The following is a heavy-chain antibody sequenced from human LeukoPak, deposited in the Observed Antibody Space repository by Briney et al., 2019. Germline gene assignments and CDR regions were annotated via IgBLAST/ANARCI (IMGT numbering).Heavy chain of an antibody. CDR3: AKDADNDDDY. Sequence: PGGSLRLSCAASAFSLNAYNMNWVRRAPGKGLEWVSSISYTGTYIYYADSVKGRFTVSRDNSKKTLYLQMNSLRGEDAAVYYCAKDADNDDDYWGQGTLVTVSS. J-gene: IGHJ4*02. V-gene: IGHV3-21*01. D-gene: IGHD1-1*01. CDR1: AFSLNAYN. CDR2: ISYTGTYI.